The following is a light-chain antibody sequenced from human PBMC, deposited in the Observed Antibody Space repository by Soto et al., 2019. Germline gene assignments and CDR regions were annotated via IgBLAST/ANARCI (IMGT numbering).Light chain of an antibody. CDR2: DVS. Sequence: QSVLTQPASVSGSPGQSITISCTGTSSDVGGYNYVSWYQQHPGKAPKLMIYDVSNRPSGVSYRFSGSKSGNTASLTISWLQVEDEADYYCSSYTSSYSYVFGGGTKVTVL. J-gene: IGLJ1*01. V-gene: IGLV2-14*03. CDR1: SSDVGGYNY. CDR3: SSYTSSYSYV.